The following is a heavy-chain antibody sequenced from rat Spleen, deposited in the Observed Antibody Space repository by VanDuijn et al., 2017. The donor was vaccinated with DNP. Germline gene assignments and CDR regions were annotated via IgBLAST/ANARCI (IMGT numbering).Heavy chain of an antibody. V-gene: IGHV1-43*01. CDR1: GYTFTNYY. J-gene: IGHJ2*01. Sequence: QVQLQQSGAELAKPGSSVKISCKASGYTFTNYYIGWIKQTTRQGLEFIGYINMGSGGTNYNEKFKGKATLTVGKSSSTAFMQLSSLTPDDSAVYYCATLTGRRGGYWGQGVMVTVSS. CDR3: ATLTGRRGGY. D-gene: IGHD5-1*01. CDR2: INMGSGGT.